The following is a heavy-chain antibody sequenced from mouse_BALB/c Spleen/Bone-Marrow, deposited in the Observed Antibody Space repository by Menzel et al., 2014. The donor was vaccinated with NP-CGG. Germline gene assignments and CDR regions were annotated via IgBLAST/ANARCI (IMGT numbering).Heavy chain of an antibody. CDR2: INPSTGYT. V-gene: IGHV1-7*01. CDR1: GYTFTSYW. Sequence: VKLMESGAELAKPGASVKMSCKASGYTFTSYWMHWVKQRPGQGLEWIGYINPSTGYTDYNQKFNDKATLTADKSSSTAYMQLSSQTSKDSAVYYCARGNPLYAMDYWGQGTSVTVSS. J-gene: IGHJ4*01. CDR3: ARGNPLYAMDY. D-gene: IGHD2-1*01.